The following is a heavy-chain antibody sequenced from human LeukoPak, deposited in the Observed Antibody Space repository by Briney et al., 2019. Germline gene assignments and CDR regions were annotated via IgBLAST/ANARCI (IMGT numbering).Heavy chain of an antibody. CDR1: GFTFSSYW. D-gene: IGHD2-21*01. CDR3: ARIPADY. V-gene: IGHV3-74*01. Sequence: GGSLRLSCAASGFTFSSYWMHWVRQAPGKGLVWVSRINTDGSSTTYADSVKGRFTISRDNAKSSLYLQMNSPRAEDTAVYYCARIPADYWGQGILVTVSS. J-gene: IGHJ4*02. CDR2: INTDGSST.